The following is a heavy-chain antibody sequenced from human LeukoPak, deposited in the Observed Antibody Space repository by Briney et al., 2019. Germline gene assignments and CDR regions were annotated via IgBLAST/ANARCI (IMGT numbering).Heavy chain of an antibody. D-gene: IGHD3-10*01. CDR1: GFSFSSNW. CDR2: IKRDGSQK. V-gene: IGHV3-7*01. Sequence: GGSLRLSCAAPGFSFSSNWMGWVRQAPGKGLEWVAHIKRDGSQKYYLDSVKGRFTISRDNAKNSLYLQMNSLRAEDTAVYYCARDFMVRGVMAYWGQGTLVTVSS. J-gene: IGHJ4*02. CDR3: ARDFMVRGVMAY.